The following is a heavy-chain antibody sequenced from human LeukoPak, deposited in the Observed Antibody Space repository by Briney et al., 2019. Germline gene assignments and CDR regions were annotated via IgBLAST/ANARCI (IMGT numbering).Heavy chain of an antibody. J-gene: IGHJ4*02. Sequence: GGSLRLSCAASGFTFSSYSMNWVRQAPGKGLEWVANINKDGSVQYYVDSVKGRFTISRDNAKNSVYLQMNSLRAEDTAIYNCARIGYSSSSLDLWGRGTLVTVSS. V-gene: IGHV3-7*03. CDR1: GFTFSSYS. D-gene: IGHD6-6*01. CDR2: INKDGSVQ. CDR3: ARIGYSSSSLDL.